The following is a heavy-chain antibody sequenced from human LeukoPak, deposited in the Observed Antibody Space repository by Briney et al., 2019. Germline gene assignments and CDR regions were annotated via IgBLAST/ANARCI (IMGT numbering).Heavy chain of an antibody. Sequence: GGSLRLSCAASRFTFSSYEMNWVRQAPGKGLEWVSYISSRGTTIYYAGSVKGRFTISRDNAKNSLYLQMNSLRAEDTAVYYCARAFPYGGYGLAVDYWGQGTLVTVSS. D-gene: IGHD5-12*01. CDR1: RFTFSSYE. J-gene: IGHJ4*02. V-gene: IGHV3-48*03. CDR3: ARAFPYGGYGLAVDY. CDR2: ISSRGTTI.